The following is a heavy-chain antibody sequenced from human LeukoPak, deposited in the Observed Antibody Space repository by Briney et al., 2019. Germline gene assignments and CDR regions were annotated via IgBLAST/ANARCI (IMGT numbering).Heavy chain of an antibody. D-gene: IGHD3-22*01. CDR3: ARLPHYYGSSGYYYYGMDV. CDR1: GYSFTSYW. CDR2: IYPGDSDT. Sequence: GESLKISCKGSGYSFTSYWIGWVRQMPGKGLEWMGIIYPGDSDTRYSPSFQGQVTISADKSISTAYLQCSSLKASDTAMYYCARLPHYYGSSGYYYYGMDVWGQGTTVTVSS. V-gene: IGHV5-51*01. J-gene: IGHJ6*02.